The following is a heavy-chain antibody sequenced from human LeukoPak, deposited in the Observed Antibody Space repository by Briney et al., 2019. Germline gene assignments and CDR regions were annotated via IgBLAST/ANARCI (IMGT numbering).Heavy chain of an antibody. V-gene: IGHV3-11*04. CDR3: ASTRLYGSGSYLEDY. D-gene: IGHD3-10*01. CDR2: ISSSGSTI. CDR1: GFTFSSYA. J-gene: IGHJ4*02. Sequence: PGGSLRLSCAASGFTFSSYAMSWIRQAPGKGLEWVSYISSSGSTIYYADSVKGRFTISRDNAKNSLYLQMNSLRAEDTAVYYCASTRLYGSGSYLEDYWGQGTLVTVSS.